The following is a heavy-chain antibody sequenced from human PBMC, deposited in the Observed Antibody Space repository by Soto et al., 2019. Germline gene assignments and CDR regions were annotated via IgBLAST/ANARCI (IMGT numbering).Heavy chain of an antibody. CDR3: ARPSNYYYYYGMDV. V-gene: IGHV4-34*01. CDR2: INHSGST. Sequence: SETLSLTCAVYGGSFSGYYWTWIRQPPGKGLEWIGEINHSGSTNYNPSLKSRVTISVDTSKNQFSLKLSSVTAADTAVYYCARPSNYYYYYGMDVRGQGTTVTVSS. J-gene: IGHJ6*02. CDR1: GGSFSGYY.